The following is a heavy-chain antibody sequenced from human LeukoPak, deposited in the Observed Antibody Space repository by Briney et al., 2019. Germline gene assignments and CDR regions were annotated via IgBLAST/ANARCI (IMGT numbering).Heavy chain of an antibody. V-gene: IGHV4-4*07. CDR1: GGSISSYY. CDR3: ARDAAVAGIGFGAFDI. J-gene: IGHJ3*02. Sequence: SETLSLTCTVSGGSISSYYWSWIRQPAGKGLEWIGRIYTSGSTNYNPSLKSRVTMSVDTSKNQFSLKLSSVTAADTAVYYCARDAAVAGIGFGAFDIWGQGTMVTVSS. CDR2: IYTSGST. D-gene: IGHD6-19*01.